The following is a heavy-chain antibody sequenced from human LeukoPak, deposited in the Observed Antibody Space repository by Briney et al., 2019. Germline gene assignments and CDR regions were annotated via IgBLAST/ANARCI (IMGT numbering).Heavy chain of an antibody. V-gene: IGHV4-39*01. D-gene: IGHD3-3*01. CDR1: GGSISSSSYY. Sequence: SETLSLTCTVSGGSISSSSYYWGWIRQPPGKGLEWIGSIYYSGSTYYNPSLKSRVTISVDTSKNQFSLKLSSVTAADTAVYYCARRSQTIFGVVLPFDPWGQGTLVTVSS. CDR2: IYYSGST. J-gene: IGHJ5*02. CDR3: ARRSQTIFGVVLPFDP.